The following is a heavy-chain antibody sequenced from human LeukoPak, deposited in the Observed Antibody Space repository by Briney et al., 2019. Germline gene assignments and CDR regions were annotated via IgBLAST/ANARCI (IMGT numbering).Heavy chain of an antibody. J-gene: IGHJ4*02. CDR2: IKRDGSQE. Sequence: SGGSLRLSCAASQFTFSNYWMSWVRQAPGKGLEWVAHIKRDGSQEQYVGSVKGRFTISRDNAKNSLYLQMSGLRVEDTAVYYCARGQTPFEVWGQGTLVTVSS. CDR1: QFTFSNYW. CDR3: ARGQTPFEV. D-gene: IGHD4-23*01. V-gene: IGHV3-7*01.